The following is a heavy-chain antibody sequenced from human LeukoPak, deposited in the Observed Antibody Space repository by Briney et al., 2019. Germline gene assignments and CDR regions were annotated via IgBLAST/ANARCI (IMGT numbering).Heavy chain of an antibody. J-gene: IGHJ4*02. D-gene: IGHD3-10*01. CDR1: KFTFTNYG. Sequence: GGSLRLSCAASKFTFTNYGLHWVRQAPGKGLEWVAVVWYDGTNKYYADSVKGRFTISRDNSKNTLYLQMNSLRAEDTAVYYCAKIMGSRHCWGQGTLVTVSS. V-gene: IGHV3-33*06. CDR3: AKIMGSRHC. CDR2: VWYDGTNK.